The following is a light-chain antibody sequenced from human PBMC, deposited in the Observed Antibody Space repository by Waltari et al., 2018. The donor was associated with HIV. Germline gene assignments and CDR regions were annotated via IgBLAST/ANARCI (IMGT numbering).Light chain of an antibody. CDR2: GAT. CDR1: QSIDGSY. J-gene: IGKJ1*01. CDR3: QHYSKSPTWT. V-gene: IGKV3-20*01. Sequence: EIVLTQSPGTLSLSPGERATLPCRTSQSIDGSYLAWYQQKPGQAPRLLIYGATRRATGVPDRFSGSGSGTDFSLTISRLEPEDFAVYYCQHYSKSPTWTFGQGTKVEIK.